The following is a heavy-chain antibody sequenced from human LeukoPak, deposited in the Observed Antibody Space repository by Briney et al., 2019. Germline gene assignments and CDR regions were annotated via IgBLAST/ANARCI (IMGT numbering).Heavy chain of an antibody. CDR1: GFTFRSYA. V-gene: IGHV3-30-3*01. J-gene: IGHJ6*02. Sequence: PGGSLRLSCAASGFTFRSYAMHWVRQAPGKGLEWVAVISYDGSNKYYADSVKGRFTISRDNSKNTLYLQMNSLRAEDTAVYYCARMYSSSMSALDVWGQGTTVTASS. D-gene: IGHD6-6*01. CDR2: ISYDGSNK. CDR3: ARMYSSSMSALDV.